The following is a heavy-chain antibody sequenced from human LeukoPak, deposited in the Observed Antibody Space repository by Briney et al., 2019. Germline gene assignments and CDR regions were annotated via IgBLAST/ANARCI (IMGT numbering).Heavy chain of an antibody. J-gene: IGHJ4*02. D-gene: IGHD6-13*01. CDR2: ISSSGSTI. Sequence: PGGSLRLSCPASGFTFIDYYMSGIGQPPGKGLDGVSYISSSGSTIYYADAVKGRFTISRDNAKNSLYLQMNSLRAQDTAVYYWARDNGAAAVNFDYWGQGTRVPVSS. CDR3: ARDNGAAAVNFDY. V-gene: IGHV3-11*04. CDR1: GFTFIDYY.